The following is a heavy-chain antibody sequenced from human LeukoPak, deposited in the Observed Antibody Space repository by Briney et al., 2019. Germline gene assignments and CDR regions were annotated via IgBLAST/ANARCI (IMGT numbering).Heavy chain of an antibody. Sequence: QSGGSLRLSCAASGFTFGTYGMHWVRQAPGKGLEWVAVIWYNGSQKYYVNSVKGRFTISRDNPESTLYLQMNSLRAEDTAVYYCARSRRGGAAAGTTRDGFDIWGQGTMVTVSS. D-gene: IGHD6-13*01. CDR3: ARSRRGGAAAGTTRDGFDI. V-gene: IGHV3-33*01. J-gene: IGHJ3*02. CDR1: GFTFGTYG. CDR2: IWYNGSQK.